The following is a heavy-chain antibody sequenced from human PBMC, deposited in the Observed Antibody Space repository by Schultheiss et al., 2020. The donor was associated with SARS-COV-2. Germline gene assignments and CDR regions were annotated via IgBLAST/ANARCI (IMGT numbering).Heavy chain of an antibody. J-gene: IGHJ3*02. D-gene: IGHD5-18*01. V-gene: IGHV3-30*01. CDR1: GFTFSSYA. CDR2: ISQDGNNE. CDR3: AREGYPDAFDI. Sequence: GGSLRLSCAASGFTFSSYAMHWVRQAPGKGLEWVAVISQDGNNENYADSVKGRFTVSRDNPKNTLYLQMDSLRAEDTAVYYCAREGYPDAFDIWGQGTMVTVSS.